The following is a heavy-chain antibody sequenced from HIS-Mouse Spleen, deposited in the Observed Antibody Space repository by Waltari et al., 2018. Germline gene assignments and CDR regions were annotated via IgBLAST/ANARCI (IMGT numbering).Heavy chain of an antibody. V-gene: IGHV4-39*07. Sequence: QLQLQESGPGLVKPSETLSLTGTVSGGSISSSSYYLAWIRQPPGKGLEWIGSIYYSGSTYYNPSLKSRVTISVDTSKNQFSLKLSSVTAADTAVYYCAREIPYSSSWYDWYFDLWGRGTLVTVSS. J-gene: IGHJ2*01. CDR1: GGSISSSSYY. CDR2: IYYSGST. CDR3: AREIPYSSSWYDWYFDL. D-gene: IGHD6-13*01.